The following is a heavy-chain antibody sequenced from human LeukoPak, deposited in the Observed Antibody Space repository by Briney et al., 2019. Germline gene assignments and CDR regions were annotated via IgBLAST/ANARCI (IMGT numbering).Heavy chain of an antibody. V-gene: IGHV1-69*13. J-gene: IGHJ4*02. CDR2: IIPIFGTA. CDR1: GGTFSSYA. D-gene: IGHD6-13*01. Sequence: AASVKVSCKASGGTFSSYAISWVRQAPGQGLEWMGGIIPIFGTANYAQKFQGRVTITADESTSTAYMELSSLRSEDTAVYYCAKLEAGRYSSSWYKLDYWGQGTLVTASS. CDR3: AKLEAGRYSSSWYKLDY.